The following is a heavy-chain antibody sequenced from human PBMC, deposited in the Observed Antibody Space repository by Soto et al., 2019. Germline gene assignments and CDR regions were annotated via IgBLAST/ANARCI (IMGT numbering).Heavy chain of an antibody. CDR2: IFYSGST. J-gene: IGHJ5*02. CDR1: GGSILNVC. D-gene: IGHD2-15*01. CDR3: ERGAADRAVVES. V-gene: IGHV4-59*01. Sequence: LLTHSLRNSFAGGSILNVCCRCILQPPGKGLDWLGYIFYSGSTFYNPSLKSRVSISIHTSKSQFSLQLTSVTAADTAVYDCERGAADRAVVESWGKGTLVPVS.